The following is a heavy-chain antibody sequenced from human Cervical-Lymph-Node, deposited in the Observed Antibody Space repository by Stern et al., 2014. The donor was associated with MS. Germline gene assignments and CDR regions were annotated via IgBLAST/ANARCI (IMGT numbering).Heavy chain of an antibody. J-gene: IGHJ6*02. V-gene: IGHV4-59*01. Sequence: QVQLQESGPRLVKPSETLSLTCTVSSGSISSYYWTWIRQPPEKGLDWIGYISYNGNADYNPSLKSRVTISVDTSQNQFSLKLNSVSAADTAVYYCARVNRMLSPVGGYYYGLDVWGQGTTVTVSS. CDR3: ARVNRMLSPVGGYYYGLDV. CDR2: ISYNGNA. CDR1: SGSISSYY. D-gene: IGHD2/OR15-2a*01.